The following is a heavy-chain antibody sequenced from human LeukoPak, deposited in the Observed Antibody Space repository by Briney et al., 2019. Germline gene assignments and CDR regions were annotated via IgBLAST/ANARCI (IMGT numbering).Heavy chain of an antibody. CDR2: INPNSGGT. J-gene: IGHJ3*02. Sequence: ASVKVSCKASGYTFTGYYMHWVRQAPGQGLEWMGWINPNSGGTNYAQKFQGRVTMTRDTSISTAYMELSSLRSEDTAVYYCARGGISGGAFDIWGQGTMVTVSS. V-gene: IGHV1-2*02. CDR3: ARGGISGGAFDI. CDR1: GYTFTGYY. D-gene: IGHD1-14*01.